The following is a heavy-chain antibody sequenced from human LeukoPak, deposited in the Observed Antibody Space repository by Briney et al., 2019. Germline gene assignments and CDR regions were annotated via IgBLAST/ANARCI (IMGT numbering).Heavy chain of an antibody. CDR2: ISAYNGNT. V-gene: IGHV1-18*01. CDR3: ARRRRGVVAPYYFDY. Sequence: GASVKVSCKSSGYTFTSYGIIWVRQAPGQGLEWMGWISAYNGNTNYAQKLQGRVTMTTDTSTSTAYMELRSLRSDDTAVYYCARRRRGVVAPYYFDYWGQGTLVTVSS. CDR1: GYTFTSYG. J-gene: IGHJ4*02. D-gene: IGHD2-15*01.